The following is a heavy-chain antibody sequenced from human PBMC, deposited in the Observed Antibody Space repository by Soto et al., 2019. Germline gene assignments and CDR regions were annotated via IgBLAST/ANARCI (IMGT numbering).Heavy chain of an antibody. V-gene: IGHV3-74*01. CDR3: ARGPRGLYHHDY. CDR2: INMDGSST. J-gene: IGHJ4*02. Sequence: GGSVRLSCAASGFTFSGDWMHWVRQAAGKGLVWVSRINMDGSSTNYADSVKGRFTISRDNAKNTLYLQMNSLRVDDTAVYYCARGPRGLYHHDYWGQGALVTVSS. D-gene: IGHD2-2*01. CDR1: GFTFSGDW.